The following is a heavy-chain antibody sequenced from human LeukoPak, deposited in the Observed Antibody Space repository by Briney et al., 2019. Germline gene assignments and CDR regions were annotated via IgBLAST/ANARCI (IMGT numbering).Heavy chain of an antibody. V-gene: IGHV3-48*01. Sequence: GGSRRLSCAASGFTFSDFSMNWVRQAPGKGLEDIAYINPNSKTISYADSVKGRFTISRDNAKNSLYLQMNSLRVEDTAVYYCARDLETLAARNELIWSNWIDPWGQGTLVTVSS. CDR2: INPNSKTI. CDR3: ARDLETLAARNELIWSNWIDP. D-gene: IGHD6-6*01. CDR1: GFTFSDFS. J-gene: IGHJ5*02.